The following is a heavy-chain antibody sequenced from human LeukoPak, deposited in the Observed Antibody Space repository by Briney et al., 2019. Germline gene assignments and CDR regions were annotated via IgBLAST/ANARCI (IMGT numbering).Heavy chain of an antibody. D-gene: IGHD4-17*01. CDR1: GYTFTSYG. V-gene: IGHV1-18*01. CDR3: ARVQEEIDYDHYGY. Sequence: GASVKVSCKASGYTFTSYGISWVRQAPGQGLEWMGWISAYNGNTNYAQKLQGRVTMTTDTSTSTAYMELRSLRSDDTAVYYCARVQEEIDYDHYGYWGQGTLVTVSS. CDR2: ISAYNGNT. J-gene: IGHJ4*02.